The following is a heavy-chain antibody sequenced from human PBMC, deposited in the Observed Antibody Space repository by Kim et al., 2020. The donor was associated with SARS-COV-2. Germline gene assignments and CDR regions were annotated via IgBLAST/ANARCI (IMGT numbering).Heavy chain of an antibody. Sequence: SETLSLTCTVSGGSISSYYWSWIRQPPGKGLEWIGYIYYSGSTNYNPSLKSRVTISVDTSKNQFSLKLSSVTAADTAVYYCARDSGGELRSFDYWGQGTLVTVSS. CDR2: IYYSGST. CDR1: GGSISSYY. CDR3: ARDSGGELRSFDY. D-gene: IGHD1-26*01. V-gene: IGHV4-59*13. J-gene: IGHJ4*02.